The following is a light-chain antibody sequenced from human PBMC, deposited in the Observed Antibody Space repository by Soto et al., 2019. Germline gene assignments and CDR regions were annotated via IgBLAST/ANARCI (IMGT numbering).Light chain of an antibody. CDR1: QSVRKY. CDR3: QQRYNWPWT. CDR2: DAS. Sequence: EVVLTQSPATLSLSPGETVTLSCRASQSVRKYLGWYQQKPGQAPRLLIYDASNRATDIPPRFSGSGSGTDFTLTISALEPEDLAVYYCQQRYNWPWTFGQGTKVDI. J-gene: IGKJ1*01. V-gene: IGKV3-11*01.